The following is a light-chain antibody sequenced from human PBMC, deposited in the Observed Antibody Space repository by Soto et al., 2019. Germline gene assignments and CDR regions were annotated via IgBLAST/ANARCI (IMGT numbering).Light chain of an antibody. CDR3: QQFDRSSWT. J-gene: IGKJ1*01. CDR1: QSVSTSN. CDR2: GAS. Sequence: EIVLTQSPATLSLSPGERATLSCRSSQSVSTSNLAWYQQRPGQAPRLLIYGASSRATGIPDRFSGSGSGTDFTLTISRLEPEDFAVYYCQQFDRSSWTFGQGTKVDIK. V-gene: IGKV3-20*01.